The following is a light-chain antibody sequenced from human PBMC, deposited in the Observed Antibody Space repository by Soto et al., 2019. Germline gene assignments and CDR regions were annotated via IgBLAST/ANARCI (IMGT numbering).Light chain of an antibody. V-gene: IGKV3-11*01. J-gene: IGKJ5*01. CDR2: DAS. Sequence: EIVLTQSPGTLSLSPGERATLSCRASQSVSSYYLAWYQQKPGQAPRLLIYDASNRATGIPARFSGTGSGTDSTLTINNLEPEDFAVYYCQVRTNWSIAFGRGTRLEIK. CDR3: QVRTNWSIA. CDR1: QSVSSY.